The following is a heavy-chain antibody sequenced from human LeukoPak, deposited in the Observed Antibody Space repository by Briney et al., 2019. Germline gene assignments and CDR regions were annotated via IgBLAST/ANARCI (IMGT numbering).Heavy chain of an antibody. Sequence: PGGSLRLSCAASGFTFSDYYMSWIHQARGKGLEWVSYISSSGGTIYYADSVKGRFTISRDNAKNSLYLQMNSLRAEDTAVYYCARDSEYSSSLRGKNYYYMDVWGKGTTVTVSS. D-gene: IGHD6-6*01. CDR1: GFTFSDYY. CDR2: ISSSGGTI. CDR3: ARDSEYSSSLRGKNYYYMDV. J-gene: IGHJ6*03. V-gene: IGHV3-11*01.